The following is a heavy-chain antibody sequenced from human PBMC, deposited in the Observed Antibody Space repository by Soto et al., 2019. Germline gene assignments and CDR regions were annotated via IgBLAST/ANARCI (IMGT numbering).Heavy chain of an antibody. CDR3: AKVREGNYYDSSGYYSDRNPFFDY. D-gene: IGHD3-22*01. Sequence: QLQLQESGPGLVKPSETLSLTCTVSGGSISSSSYYWGWIRQPPGKGLEWIGSIYYSGSTYYNPSLKSRVTISVDTSKNQFSLKLSSVTAADTAVYYCAKVREGNYYDSSGYYSDRNPFFDYWGQGTLVTVSS. J-gene: IGHJ4*02. V-gene: IGHV4-39*01. CDR2: IYYSGST. CDR1: GGSISSSSYY.